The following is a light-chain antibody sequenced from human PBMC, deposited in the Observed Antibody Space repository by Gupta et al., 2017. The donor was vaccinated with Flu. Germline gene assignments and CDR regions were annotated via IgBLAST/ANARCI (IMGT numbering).Light chain of an antibody. Sequence: EIVLTQSPATLSLSPGERDTLSCRVSQSVSSYLAWYQQKPGQAPRLLIYNASNRATGIPARFSGSGSGTDFTLTISSLEPEDFAVYHCQQRRSWPITFGQGTRLEIK. CDR2: NAS. CDR3: QQRRSWPIT. V-gene: IGKV3-11*01. CDR1: QSVSSY. J-gene: IGKJ5*01.